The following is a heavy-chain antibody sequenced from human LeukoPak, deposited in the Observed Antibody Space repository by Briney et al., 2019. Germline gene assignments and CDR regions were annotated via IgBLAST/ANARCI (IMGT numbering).Heavy chain of an antibody. J-gene: IGHJ6*03. CDR3: ATEGGGYSGYDPTPYYMDV. V-gene: IGHV1-69-2*01. D-gene: IGHD5-12*01. CDR2: VDPEDGET. Sequence: ATVKISCKVSGYTFTDYYMHWVQQAPGKGLEWMGLVDPEDGETIYAEKFQGRVTITADTSTDTAYMELSSLRSEDTAVYYCATEGGGYSGYDPTPYYMDVWGKGTTVTV. CDR1: GYTFTDYY.